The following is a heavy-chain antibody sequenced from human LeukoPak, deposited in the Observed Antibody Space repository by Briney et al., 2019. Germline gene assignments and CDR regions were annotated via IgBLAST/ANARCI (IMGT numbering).Heavy chain of an antibody. V-gene: IGHV3-11*05. J-gene: IGHJ4*02. D-gene: IGHD6-19*01. CDR3: ARGTGYSSGKLAY. Sequence: GGSLRLSCAASGFTFSDYYMSWIRQAPGKGLEWVSYISSGSSYTNSADSVKGRFTISRDNAKNSLYLQMNSLRVEDTAVYYCARGTGYSSGKLAYWGQGTLVTASS. CDR1: GFTFSDYY. CDR2: ISSGSSYT.